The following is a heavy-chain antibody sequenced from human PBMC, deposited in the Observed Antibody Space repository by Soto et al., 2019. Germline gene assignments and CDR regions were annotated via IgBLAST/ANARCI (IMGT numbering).Heavy chain of an antibody. CDR3: ARDRTITVGGVIDIEGFEV. Sequence: QVQLVQSGAEGKKPGASVKVSCKASGYSFTGHYIHWVRQAPGQGLEWMGWINPNSGNTGTAQKCQGRITMTRDTSINTVYMELSRLTSDDTAVYYCARDRTITVGGVIDIEGFEVWGQGTMVTVSS. CDR2: INPNSGNT. D-gene: IGHD3-16*02. J-gene: IGHJ3*01. V-gene: IGHV1-2*02. CDR1: GYSFTGHY.